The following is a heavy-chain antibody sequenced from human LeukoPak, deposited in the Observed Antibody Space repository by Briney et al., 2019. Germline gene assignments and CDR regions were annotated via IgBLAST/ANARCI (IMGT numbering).Heavy chain of an antibody. J-gene: IGHJ4*02. V-gene: IGHV3-30*18. Sequence: GGSLRLSCAASGFTFSSYVMHWVRQVPGKGLGWVAVKDYCADSVKGRFTASKDNSKSTLYLQMNSLRTEDTAIYYCAKDLCSDASCSSRGIDYWGQGTLVTVSS. CDR1: GFTFSSYV. CDR3: AKDLCSDASCSSRGIDY. CDR2: KD. D-gene: IGHD2-15*01.